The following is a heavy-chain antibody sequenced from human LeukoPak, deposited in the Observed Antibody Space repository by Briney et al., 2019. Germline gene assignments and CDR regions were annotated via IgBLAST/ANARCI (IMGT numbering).Heavy chain of an antibody. J-gene: IGHJ4*02. Sequence: ASVKVSCKASGGTFSSYAISWVRQAPGQGLEWMGWINPISGGTNYAQKFQGRVTMTRDTSISTAYMELSRLRSDDTAVYYCARAPNWGFDYWGQGALVTVSS. CDR2: INPISGGT. V-gene: IGHV1-2*02. D-gene: IGHD7-27*01. CDR1: GGTFSSYA. CDR3: ARAPNWGFDY.